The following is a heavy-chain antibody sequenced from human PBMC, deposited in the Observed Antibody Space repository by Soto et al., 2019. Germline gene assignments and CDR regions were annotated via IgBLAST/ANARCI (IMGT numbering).Heavy chain of an antibody. V-gene: IGHV4-4*02. CDR1: GGSISSSNW. J-gene: IGHJ3*02. D-gene: IGHD4-17*01. Sequence: QVQLQESGPGLVKPSGTLSLTCAVSGGSISSSNWWSWVRQPPGKGLERIGEIYHSGSTNYNPSLKSRVTITVDKSKNQFSLKLSTVTAAATAVYDCARFMTKVTNLAFDIWGQGTMVTVSS. CDR2: IYHSGST. CDR3: ARFMTKVTNLAFDI.